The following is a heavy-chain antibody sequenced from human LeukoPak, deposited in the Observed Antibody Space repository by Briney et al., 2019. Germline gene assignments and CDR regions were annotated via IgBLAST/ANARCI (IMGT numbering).Heavy chain of an antibody. CDR2: ISSSGSTI. J-gene: IGHJ4*02. D-gene: IGHD2-2*01. V-gene: IGHV3-48*03. CDR3: AGGRTDIVVVPATLRNYYFDY. Sequence: SGGSLRLSCAASGFTFSSYEMNWVRQAPGKGLEWVSYISSSGSTIYYADSVKGRFTISRDNAKNSLYLQMNSLRAEDTAVYYCAGGRTDIVVVPATLRNYYFDYWGQGTLVTVSS. CDR1: GFTFSSYE.